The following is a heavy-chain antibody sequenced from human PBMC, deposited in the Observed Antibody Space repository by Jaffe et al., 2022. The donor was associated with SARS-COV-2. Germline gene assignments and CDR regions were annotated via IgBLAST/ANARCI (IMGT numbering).Heavy chain of an antibody. CDR2: INPNSGGT. CDR1: GYTFTGYY. D-gene: IGHD3-22*01. J-gene: IGHJ6*02. V-gene: IGHV1-2*02. Sequence: QVQLVQSGAEVKKPGASVKVSCKASGYTFTGYYMHWVRQAPGQGLEWMGWINPNSGGTNYAQKFQGRVTMTRDTSISTAYMELSRLRSDDTAVYYCARRHDSSYYYYYGMDVWGQGTTVTVSS. CDR3: ARRHDSSYYYYYGMDV.